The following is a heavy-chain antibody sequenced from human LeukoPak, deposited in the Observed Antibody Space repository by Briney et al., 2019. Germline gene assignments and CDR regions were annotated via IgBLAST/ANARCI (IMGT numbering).Heavy chain of an antibody. CDR1: GFTFSSYA. CDR2: ISGSGGST. D-gene: IGHD2-2*01. CDR3: AIDRCSSTSCGTRDNWFDP. V-gene: IGHV3-23*01. Sequence: GGSLRLSCAASGFTFSSYAMSWVRQAPGKGLEWVSAISGSGGSTYYADSVKGRFTISRDNSKNTLYLQMNSLRAEDTAVYYCAIDRCSSTSCGTRDNWFDPWGQGTLVTVSS. J-gene: IGHJ5*02.